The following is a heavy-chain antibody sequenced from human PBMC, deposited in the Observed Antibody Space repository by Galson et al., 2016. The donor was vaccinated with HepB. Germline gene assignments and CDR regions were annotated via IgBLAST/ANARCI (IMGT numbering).Heavy chain of an antibody. CDR3: ARDRDGDYVLC. CDR2: IKQDGSEK. Sequence: SLRLSCAASGFTFSTYSMSWVRQAPGKGLEWVANIKQDGSEKYYVDSVKGRFTISRDNAKNSLYLQMNSLRAEDTAVYYCARDRDGDYVLCWGQGTLVTVSS. D-gene: IGHD4-17*01. J-gene: IGHJ4*02. CDR1: GFTFSTYS. V-gene: IGHV3-7*01.